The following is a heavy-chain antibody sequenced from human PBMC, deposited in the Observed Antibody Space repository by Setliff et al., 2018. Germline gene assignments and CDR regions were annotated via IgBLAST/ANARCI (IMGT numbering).Heavy chain of an antibody. D-gene: IGHD3-22*01. CDR2: IKQDGSTK. Sequence: GESLRLSCVVSGFSFSRHWMSWVRQAPGKGLEWVADIKQDGSTKYYLDSVKGRFTISRDNAKRSLYLQMSGLRADDTGVYYCVRDDADNYDAFDNWGQGTLVTVSS. J-gene: IGHJ3*02. CDR3: VRDDADNYDAFDN. V-gene: IGHV3-7*01. CDR1: GFSFSRHW.